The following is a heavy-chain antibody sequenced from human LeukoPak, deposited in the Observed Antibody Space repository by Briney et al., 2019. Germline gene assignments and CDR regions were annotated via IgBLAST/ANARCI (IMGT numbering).Heavy chain of an antibody. J-gene: IGHJ5*02. CDR2: IYHIGNA. D-gene: IGHD6-13*01. CDR1: GYSISSGYY. CDR3: AREGTDRTSWYHWFDP. V-gene: IGHV4-38-2*02. Sequence: SETLSLTCTVSGYSISSGYYWAWIRQPPGKGLEWVGSIYHIGNAYYNPSLKSRVTISVDTSKNQFSLKLSSVTAADTAVYYCAREGTDRTSWYHWFDPWGREPWSPSPQ.